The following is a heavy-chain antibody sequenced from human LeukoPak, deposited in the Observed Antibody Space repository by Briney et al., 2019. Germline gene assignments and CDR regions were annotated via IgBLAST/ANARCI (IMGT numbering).Heavy chain of an antibody. V-gene: IGHV1-24*01. CDR1: GYTLTELS. CDR3: ARRGFGVVFDAFDI. CDR2: FDPEDGET. Sequence: AASVKVSCKVSGYTLTELSMHWVRQAPGKGLEWMGGFDPEDGETIYAQKFQGRVTMTEDTSTDTAYMELSSLRSEDTAIYYCARRGFGVVFDAFDIWGQGTVVTVSS. J-gene: IGHJ3*02. D-gene: IGHD3-3*01.